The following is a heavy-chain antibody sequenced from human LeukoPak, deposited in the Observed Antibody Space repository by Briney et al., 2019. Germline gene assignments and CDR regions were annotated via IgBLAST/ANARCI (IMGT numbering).Heavy chain of an antibody. V-gene: IGHV4-4*07. CDR3: ARHGYYYDSSGTRTKGWFDP. Sequence: SETLSLTCTVSGGSISSYYWSWIRQPAGKGLEWIGRIYTSGSTNYNPSLKSRVTMSVDTSKNQFSLKLSSVTAADTAVYYCARHGYYYDSSGTRTKGWFDPWGQGTLVTVSS. CDR2: IYTSGST. J-gene: IGHJ5*02. CDR1: GGSISSYY. D-gene: IGHD3-22*01.